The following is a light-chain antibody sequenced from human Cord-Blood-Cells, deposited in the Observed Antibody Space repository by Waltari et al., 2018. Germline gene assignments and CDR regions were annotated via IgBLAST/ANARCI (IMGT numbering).Light chain of an antibody. J-gene: IGLJ2*01. Sequence: QSALTQPASVSGSPGQSLTISRTGPSSVVGGFNYVSWYQQHPGKAPKLMIYEVSNRPSGVSNRFSGSKSGNTASLTISGLQAEDEADYYCSSYTSSSTLVFGGGTKLTVL. V-gene: IGLV2-14*01. CDR1: SSVVGGFNY. CDR3: SSYTSSSTLV. CDR2: EVS.